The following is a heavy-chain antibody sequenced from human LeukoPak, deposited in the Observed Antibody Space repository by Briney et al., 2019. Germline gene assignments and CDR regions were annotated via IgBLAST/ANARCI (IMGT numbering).Heavy chain of an antibody. Sequence: GGSLRLSCAASGFTFSSYAMHWVRQAPGKGLEWVAVISYDGSNKYYADSVKGRFTISRDNSKNTLYLQMNSLRAEDTAVYYCATDSYSSGWYRPEKFDYWGQRTLVTVSS. CDR2: ISYDGSNK. CDR1: GFTFSSYA. CDR3: ATDSYSSGWYRPEKFDY. V-gene: IGHV3-30-3*01. J-gene: IGHJ4*02. D-gene: IGHD6-19*01.